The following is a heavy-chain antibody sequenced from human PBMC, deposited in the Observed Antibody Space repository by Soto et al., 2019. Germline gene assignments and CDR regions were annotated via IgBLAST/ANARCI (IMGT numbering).Heavy chain of an antibody. J-gene: IGHJ4*02. CDR2: IYWTGST. Sequence: PSETLSLPCAVSGGSFTSNNWWTWVRQPPGQGLEWIGEIYWTGSTNYNPSLKSRVTISLDKSENQFSLKVTSLTAADTAVYYCASRDPGTSVDYWGQGTLVTVSS. V-gene: IGHV4-4*02. D-gene: IGHD1-7*01. CDR3: ASRDPGTSVDY. CDR1: GGSFTSNNW.